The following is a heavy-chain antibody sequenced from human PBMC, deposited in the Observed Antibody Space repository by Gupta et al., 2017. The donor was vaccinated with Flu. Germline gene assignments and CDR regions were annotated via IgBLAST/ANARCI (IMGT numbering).Heavy chain of an antibody. Sequence: QVQLQESGPGLVTPSQTLSLTCTVSGGSISNRHYFWSWIRKPAGKGLEWIGRIYSSGSTNYNPSLKSRVTISLDTSTNQFSLKLTSVTAADTAVYYCARVAQIGWFDPWGQGTLVTVSS. V-gene: IGHV4-61*02. J-gene: IGHJ5*02. CDR3: ARVAQIGWFDP. D-gene: IGHD3-22*01. CDR2: IYSSGST. CDR1: GGSISNRHYF.